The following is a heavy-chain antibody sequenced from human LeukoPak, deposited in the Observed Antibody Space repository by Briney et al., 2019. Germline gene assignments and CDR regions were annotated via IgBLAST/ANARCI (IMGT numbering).Heavy chain of an antibody. CDR3: ARDRSFSSPDAFDI. Sequence: ASVKVSCKASGGTFSSYTISWVRQAPGQGLEWMGGIIPIFGTANSAQKFQGRVTITTDESTSTAYMELSSLRSEDTAVYYCARDRSFSSPDAFDIWGQGTMVTVSS. CDR2: IIPIFGTA. D-gene: IGHD6-6*01. V-gene: IGHV1-69*05. CDR1: GGTFSSYT. J-gene: IGHJ3*02.